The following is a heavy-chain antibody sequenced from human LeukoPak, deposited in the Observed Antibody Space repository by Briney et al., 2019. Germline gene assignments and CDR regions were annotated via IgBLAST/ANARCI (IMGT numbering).Heavy chain of an antibody. V-gene: IGHV3-33*01. CDR3: ARDRTSSGWFFDY. CDR2: IWYDGSNI. Sequence: SGGSLRLSCVASGISFSSHGMHWVRQAPGQGLEWVAVIWYDGSNIYYADSVKGRFTISRDNSKNTLYLQMNSLRAEDTAVYYCARDRTSSGWFFDYWGQGTLVTVSS. CDR1: GISFSSHG. D-gene: IGHD6-19*01. J-gene: IGHJ4*02.